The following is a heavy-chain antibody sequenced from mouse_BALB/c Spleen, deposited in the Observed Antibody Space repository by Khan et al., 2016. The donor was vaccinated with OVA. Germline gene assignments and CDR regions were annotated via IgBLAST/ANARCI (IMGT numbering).Heavy chain of an antibody. V-gene: IGHV1-7*01. CDR1: GYTFINYW. J-gene: IGHJ2*01. CDR2: INPSTGYT. Sequence: VQLQESGAELVKPGASVKMSCKASGYTFINYWILWVKQRLGQGLDWIGYINPSTGYTEYNQNFKDKAILTADKSSSTAYMQLSSLTSEDSAVYYCARRGLRWDFDYWGQGTTLTVSS. D-gene: IGHD1-1*01. CDR3: ARRGLRWDFDY.